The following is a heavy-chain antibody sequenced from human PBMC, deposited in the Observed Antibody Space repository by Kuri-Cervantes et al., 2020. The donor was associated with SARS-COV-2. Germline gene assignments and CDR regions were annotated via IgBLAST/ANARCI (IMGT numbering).Heavy chain of an antibody. J-gene: IGHJ4*02. CDR3: AREEDSSSSSLFDY. CDR2: IWYDGSNK. V-gene: IGHV3-33*08. Sequence: GESLKISCAASGFTFGSYGMHWVRQAPGKGLEWVAVIWYDGSNKYYADSVKGRFTISRDNSKNTLYLQMNSLRAEDTAVYYCAREEDSSSSSLFDYWGQGTLVTVSS. CDR1: GFTFGSYG. D-gene: IGHD6-6*01.